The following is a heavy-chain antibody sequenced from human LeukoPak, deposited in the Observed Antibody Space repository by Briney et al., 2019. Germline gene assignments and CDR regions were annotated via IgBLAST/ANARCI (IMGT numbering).Heavy chain of an antibody. D-gene: IGHD3-3*01. CDR1: GYTFTSYD. V-gene: IGHV1-8*01. J-gene: IGHJ6*03. CDR3: ARGSPNCDFWSGYINYSYYYYMDV. Sequence: GASVKVSCKASGYTFTSYDLNWVRQATGQGREWMGWMNPNSGNTGHAQKFQGRVTMTRNTSISTAYMELSSLRSENTAVYYCARGSPNCDFWSGYINYSYYYYMDVWGNGTTVTVSS. CDR2: MNPNSGNT.